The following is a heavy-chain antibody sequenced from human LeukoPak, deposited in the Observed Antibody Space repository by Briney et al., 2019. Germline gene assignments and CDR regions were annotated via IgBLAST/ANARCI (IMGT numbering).Heavy chain of an antibody. CDR2: IYSTGST. V-gene: IGHV4-4*07. CDR1: GGSISSYY. CDR3: ARTTEGGYTYDYFYYYXXXX. J-gene: IGHJ6*03. Sequence: SETLSLTCTVSGGSISSYYWSWIRQPAGEGLEWIGHIYSTGSTNYNPSLKSRVTLSVDRSKNQFSLRLNSVTAADTAVYYCARTTEGGYTYDYFYYYXXXXWG. D-gene: IGHD5-18*01.